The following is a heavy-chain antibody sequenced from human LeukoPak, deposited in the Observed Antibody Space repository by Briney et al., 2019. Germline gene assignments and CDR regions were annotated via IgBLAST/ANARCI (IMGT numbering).Heavy chain of an antibody. CDR2: IYHSGST. Sequence: PSETLSLTCAVSGGSISSGGYSWSWIRQPPGKGLEWIGYIYHSGSTYYNPSLKSRVTISVDRSKNQFSLKLSSVTAADTAVYYCARQAPSSGTTFDIWGQGTLVTVSS. V-gene: IGHV4-30-2*01. D-gene: IGHD6-19*01. CDR1: GGSISSGGYS. CDR3: ARQAPSSGTTFDI. J-gene: IGHJ3*02.